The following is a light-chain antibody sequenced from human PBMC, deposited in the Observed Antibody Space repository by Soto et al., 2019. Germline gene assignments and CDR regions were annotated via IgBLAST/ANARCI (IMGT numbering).Light chain of an antibody. CDR3: QQYNSYS. Sequence: DIQMTQSPSTLSASVGDRVTITCRASQGISSYLAWYQQKPGKAPKLLIYAASTLQSGVPSRFSGSGSGTEFTLTISSMQPDDFATYYCQQYNSYSFGQGTKVDTK. V-gene: IGKV1-9*01. CDR2: AAS. CDR1: QGISSY. J-gene: IGKJ1*01.